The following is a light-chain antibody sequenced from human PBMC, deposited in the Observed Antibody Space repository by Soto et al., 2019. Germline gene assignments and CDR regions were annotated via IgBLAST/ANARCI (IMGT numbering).Light chain of an antibody. J-gene: IGLJ2*01. CDR1: SSDVGGYNY. CDR2: DVS. Sequence: QSALTQPASVSGSPGQSITIYCTGTSSDVGGYNYVSWYQPHPGKAPKLMIYDVSNRPSGVSNRFSGSKSGNTASLTISGLQAEDEADYYCSSYTTSSTLIFGGGTKLTVL. V-gene: IGLV2-14*01. CDR3: SSYTTSSTLI.